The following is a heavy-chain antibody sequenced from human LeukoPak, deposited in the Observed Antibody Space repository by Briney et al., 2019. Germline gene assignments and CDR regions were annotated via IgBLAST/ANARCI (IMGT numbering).Heavy chain of an antibody. D-gene: IGHD6-19*01. CDR3: ARQVAVAGKAGLDF. CDR1: GGSISSYY. J-gene: IGHJ4*02. CDR2: IYTTGST. V-gene: IGHV4-4*07. Sequence: SETLSLTCSVSGGSISSYYWSWIRQPAGKGLEWIGRIYTTGSTNYNPSLKSRVNMSVDTSKNQFSLKLSSVTAADTAVYYCARQVAVAGKAGLDFWGQGTLVTVSS.